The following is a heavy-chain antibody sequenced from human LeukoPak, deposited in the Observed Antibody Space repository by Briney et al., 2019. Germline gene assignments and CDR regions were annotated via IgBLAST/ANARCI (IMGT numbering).Heavy chain of an antibody. V-gene: IGHV3-7*03. CDR1: GFTFSSYW. J-gene: IGHJ4*02. CDR3: AGRHCSGGGCYFAGADPFDY. CDR2: IKQDGSEK. Sequence: QSGGSLRLSCAASGFTFSSYWMSWVRQALGKGLEWVANIKQDGSEKYYVDSVKGRFTISRDTSKNTLYLQMNSLRAEDTAVYFCAGRHCSGGGCYFAGADPFDYWGQGTLVTVSS. D-gene: IGHD2-15*01.